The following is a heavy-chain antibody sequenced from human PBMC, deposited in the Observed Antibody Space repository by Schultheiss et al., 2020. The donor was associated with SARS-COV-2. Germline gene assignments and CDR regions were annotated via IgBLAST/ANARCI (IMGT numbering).Heavy chain of an antibody. D-gene: IGHD3-10*01. J-gene: IGHJ4*02. CDR3: ARDTTKRVRGVYVGSDY. Sequence: GSLKISCAASGFTFSSYGMHWVRQAPGKGLEWVAVIWYDGSNKYYADSVKGRFTISRDNSKNTLYLQMNSLRAEDTAVYYCARDTTKRVRGVYVGSDYWGQGTLVTVSS. V-gene: IGHV3-33*01. CDR1: GFTFSSYG. CDR2: IWYDGSNK.